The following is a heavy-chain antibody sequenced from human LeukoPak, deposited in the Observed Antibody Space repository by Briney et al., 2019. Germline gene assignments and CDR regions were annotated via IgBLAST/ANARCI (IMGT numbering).Heavy chain of an antibody. D-gene: IGHD2-2*01. Sequence: SETLSLTCTVSGGSISSYYWGWIRQPPGKGLEWIGYIYYSGSTNDNPSLKSRVTISVDTSKNQFSLKLSSVTAADTAVYYCARGGVVPAAYYYYMDVWGEGTTVTVSS. V-gene: IGHV4-59*01. CDR1: GGSISSYY. CDR2: IYYSGST. CDR3: ARGGVVPAAYYYYMDV. J-gene: IGHJ6*03.